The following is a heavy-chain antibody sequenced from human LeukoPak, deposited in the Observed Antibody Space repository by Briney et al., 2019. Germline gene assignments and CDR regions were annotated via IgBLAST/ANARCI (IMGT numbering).Heavy chain of an antibody. Sequence: ASVKVSCEASGYTFTSYDINWVRQATGQGLEWMGWMNPNSGNTGYALKFQGRVTMTRNTSISTAYMELSSLRSEDTAVYYCAAQYYDDAFDIWGQGTMVTVSS. J-gene: IGHJ3*02. CDR2: MNPNSGNT. CDR1: GYTFTSYD. CDR3: AAQYYDDAFDI. D-gene: IGHD3-22*01. V-gene: IGHV1-8*01.